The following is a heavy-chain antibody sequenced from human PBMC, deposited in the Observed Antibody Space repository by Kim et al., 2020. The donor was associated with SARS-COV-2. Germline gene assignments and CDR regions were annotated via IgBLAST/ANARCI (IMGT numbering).Heavy chain of an antibody. V-gene: IGHV3-64D*06. CDR1: GFTFSTSL. CDR3: LTGHYRGNDY. J-gene: IGHJ4*02. D-gene: IGHD3-9*01. Sequence: GGSLRLSCSASGFTFSTSLMHWVRQAPGKGLEYVSAISSNGGSTSYADSVKGRFTISRDNSKNTVYLQMSSLRIEDTAVYYCLTGHYRGNDYWGQGTLVTVSS. CDR2: ISSNGGST.